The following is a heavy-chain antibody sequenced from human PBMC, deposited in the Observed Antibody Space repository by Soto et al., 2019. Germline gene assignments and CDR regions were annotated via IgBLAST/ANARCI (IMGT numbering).Heavy chain of an antibody. Sequence: NPGGSLRLSCAASGFTFSSYSMNWVRQAPGKGLEWVSSISSSSSYIYYADSVKGRFTISRDNAKNSLYLQMNSLRAEDTAVYYCARGRITIFGVVLYGMDVWGQGTTVTVSS. CDR1: GFTFSSYS. CDR2: ISSSSSYI. J-gene: IGHJ6*02. V-gene: IGHV3-21*01. CDR3: ARGRITIFGVVLYGMDV. D-gene: IGHD3-3*01.